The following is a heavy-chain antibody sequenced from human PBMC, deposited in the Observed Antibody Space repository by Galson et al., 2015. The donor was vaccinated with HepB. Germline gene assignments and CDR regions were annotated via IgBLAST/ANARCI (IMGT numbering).Heavy chain of an antibody. Sequence: SLRLSCAASGFTFSSYWMSWVRQAPGKGLEWVANIKQDGSEKYYVDSVKGRFTISRDNAKNSLYLQMNSLRAEDTAVYYCARSMRRGRDGYRESYSDAFDIWGQGTMVTVSS. D-gene: IGHD5-24*01. V-gene: IGHV3-7*03. CDR2: IKQDGSEK. CDR1: GFTFSSYW. CDR3: ARSMRRGRDGYRESYSDAFDI. J-gene: IGHJ3*02.